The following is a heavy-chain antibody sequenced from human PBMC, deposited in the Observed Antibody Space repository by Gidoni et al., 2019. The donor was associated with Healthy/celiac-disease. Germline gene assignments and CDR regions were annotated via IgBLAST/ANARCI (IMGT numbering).Heavy chain of an antibody. V-gene: IGHV4-59*01. J-gene: IGHJ5*02. CDR1: GGSISSYY. D-gene: IGHD6-13*01. Sequence: QVQLQESGPGLVKPSETLSLTCTVSGGSISSYYWSWIRQPPGKGLEWIGYIYYSGSTNYNPSLKSRVTISVDTSKNQFSLKLSSVTAADTAVYYCARSAAGKRLWFDPWGQGTLVTVSS. CDR2: IYYSGST. CDR3: ARSAAGKRLWFDP.